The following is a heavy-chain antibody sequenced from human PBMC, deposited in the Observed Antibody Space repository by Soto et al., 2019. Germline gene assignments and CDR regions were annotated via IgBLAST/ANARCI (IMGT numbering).Heavy chain of an antibody. J-gene: IGHJ4*02. CDR1: GCTFSSYA. CDR3: ARRRPLLD. Sequence: SVKVSCKASGCTFSSYAISWVREAPGQGLEWMGGIIPIFGTANYAQKFQGRVTITADKSTSTAYIELSRLRSEDTAVYYCARRRPLLDWGQGTLVTVSS. V-gene: IGHV1-69*06. CDR2: IIPIFGTA.